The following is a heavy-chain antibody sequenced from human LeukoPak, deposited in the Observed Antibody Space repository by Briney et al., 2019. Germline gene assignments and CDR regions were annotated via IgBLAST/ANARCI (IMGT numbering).Heavy chain of an antibody. CDR3: ARGEAVVAAGAISVVYYYGMDV. CDR2: MNPNSGNT. Sequence: GASLKVSCKASRYTFTSYDINWVRQATGQGLEWMGWMNPNSGNTGYAQKFQGRVTMTRNTSISTAYMELSSLRSEDTAVYYCARGEAVVAAGAISVVYYYGMDVWGQGTTVTVSS. J-gene: IGHJ6*02. D-gene: IGHD2-15*01. CDR1: RYTFTSYD. V-gene: IGHV1-8*01.